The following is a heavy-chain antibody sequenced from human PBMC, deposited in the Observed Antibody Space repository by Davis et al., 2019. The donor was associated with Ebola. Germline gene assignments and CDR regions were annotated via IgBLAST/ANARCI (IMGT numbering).Heavy chain of an antibody. D-gene: IGHD1-1*01. CDR2: ISAYNGNT. J-gene: IGHJ4*02. Sequence: ASVKVSCKASGYTFTSYGISWVRHAPGQGLAWMGWISAYNGNTNYAQNVQGRVIMTSDTATTTAYMEVGSLRSDDTAVYYGARAQFPTTSDHWGQGTLVTVSS. V-gene: IGHV1-18*04. CDR1: GYTFTSYG. CDR3: ARAQFPTTSDH.